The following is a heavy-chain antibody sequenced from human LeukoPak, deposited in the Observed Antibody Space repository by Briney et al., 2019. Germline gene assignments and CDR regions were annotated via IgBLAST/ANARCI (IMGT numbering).Heavy chain of an antibody. Sequence: GGSLRLSCAASGFTVSSNYMSWVRQAPGKGLEWVSAIYSGGSTYYADSVKGRFTISRDNSKNTLYLQMNSLRAEDTAVYYCARIAYYDFWSGYYDFDYWGQGTLVTVSS. CDR3: ARIAYYDFWSGYYDFDY. J-gene: IGHJ4*02. CDR2: IYSGGST. CDR1: GFTVSSNY. D-gene: IGHD3-3*01. V-gene: IGHV3-53*01.